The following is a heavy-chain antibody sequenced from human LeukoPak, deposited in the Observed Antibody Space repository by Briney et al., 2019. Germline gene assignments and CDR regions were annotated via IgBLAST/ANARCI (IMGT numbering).Heavy chain of an antibody. J-gene: IGHJ4*02. CDR1: GGTFSSYA. CDR3: ARAAGGYSGYRAAGDY. D-gene: IGHD5-12*01. CDR2: IIPIFGTA. V-gene: IGHV1-69*05. Sequence: SVKVSCKASGGTFSSYAISWVRQAPGQGLEWMGGIIPIFGTANYAQKLQGRVTMTTDTSTSTAYMELRSLRSDDTAVYYCARAAGGYSGYRAAGDYWGQGTLVTVSS.